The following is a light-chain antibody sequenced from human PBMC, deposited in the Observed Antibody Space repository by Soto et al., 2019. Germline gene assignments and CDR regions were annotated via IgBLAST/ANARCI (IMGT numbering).Light chain of an antibody. CDR3: SSYASSSTLV. J-gene: IGLJ2*01. Sequence: QSALTQPASVSGSPGQSITISCNGTSSDVGGYDYVSWYQQHPGKVPKLMIYDVSSRPSGVSNRFSGSKSGNTASLTISGLQAEDEADYYCSSYASSSTLVFGGGTKVTDL. CDR2: DVS. V-gene: IGLV2-14*01. CDR1: SSDVGGYDY.